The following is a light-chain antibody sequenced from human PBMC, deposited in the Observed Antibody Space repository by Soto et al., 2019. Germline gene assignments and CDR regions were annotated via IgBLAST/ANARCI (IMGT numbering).Light chain of an antibody. CDR3: QSYDSSLSGSVV. Sequence: QSALTQPASVSGSPGQSITISCIGTSSDVGGYNFVSWYQQHPGKAPKLMIYEVSNRPSGVPDRFSGSKSGTSASLAITGLQAEDEADYYCQSYDSSLSGSVVFGGGTKVTVL. J-gene: IGLJ2*01. CDR2: EVS. CDR1: SSDVGGYNF. V-gene: IGLV2-14*01.